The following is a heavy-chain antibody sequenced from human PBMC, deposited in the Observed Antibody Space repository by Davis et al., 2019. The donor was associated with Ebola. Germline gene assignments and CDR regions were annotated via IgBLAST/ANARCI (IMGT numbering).Heavy chain of an antibody. CDR1: GYTLTELS. CDR2: FDPEDGET. CDR3: ATRRHITMVRGVIMGHNWFDP. Sequence: ASVKVSCKVSGYTLTELSMHWVRQAPGKGLEWMGGFDPEDGETIYAQKFQGRVTMTEDTSTDTAYMELSSLRSEDSAVYYCATRRHITMVRGVIMGHNWFDPWGQGTLVTVSS. J-gene: IGHJ5*02. D-gene: IGHD3-10*01. V-gene: IGHV1-24*01.